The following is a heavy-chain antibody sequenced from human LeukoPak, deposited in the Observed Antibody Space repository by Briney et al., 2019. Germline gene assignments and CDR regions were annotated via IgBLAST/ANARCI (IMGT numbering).Heavy chain of an antibody. D-gene: IGHD2-2*01. Sequence: ASVKVSCKASGGTFSSYAISWVRQAPGQGLEWMGGIIPIFGTATYAQKFQGRVTITTDESTSTAYMELSSLRSEDTAVYYCAVPAAIDYYYYYYMDVWGKGTTVTVSS. CDR2: IIPIFGTA. CDR1: GGTFSSYA. CDR3: AVPAAIDYYYYYYMDV. V-gene: IGHV1-69*05. J-gene: IGHJ6*03.